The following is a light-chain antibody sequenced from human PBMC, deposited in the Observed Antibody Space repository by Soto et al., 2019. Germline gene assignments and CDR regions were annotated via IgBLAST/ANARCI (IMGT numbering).Light chain of an antibody. V-gene: IGKV1-39*01. CDR2: AAS. J-gene: IGKJ1*01. CDR1: QSISSY. CDR3: QQSYSTRWT. Sequence: DIQMTQSPSSLSASVGARVTITCRASQSISSYLNWYQQKPGKAPKLLIYAASSLQSGVPSRFSGSGSGTDFPLTISSLQPEDFATYYCQQSYSTRWTFGQGTKVEIK.